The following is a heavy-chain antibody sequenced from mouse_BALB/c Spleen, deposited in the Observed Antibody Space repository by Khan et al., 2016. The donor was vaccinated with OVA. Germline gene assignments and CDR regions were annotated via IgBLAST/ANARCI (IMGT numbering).Heavy chain of an antibody. CDR1: GYSITSGYG. CDR3: ARTARIKY. J-gene: IGHJ2*01. V-gene: IGHV3-1*02. CDR2: IRYSGST. Sequence: EVQLQESGPGLVKPSQSLSLTCTVTGYSITSGYGWNWIRQFPGNKLEWMGYIRYSGSTNSNPSLQSRISITRATSKNQFFLQLNSVTTEDTATYYCARTARIKYWGQGTTLTVSS. D-gene: IGHD1-2*01.